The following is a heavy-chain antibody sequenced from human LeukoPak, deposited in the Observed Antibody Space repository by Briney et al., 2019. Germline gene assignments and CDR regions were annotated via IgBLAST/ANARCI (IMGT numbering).Heavy chain of an antibody. CDR1: GFTFSSYA. Sequence: GGSLRLSCAASGFTFSSYAMSWVRQAPGKGLEWVSAISGSGGSTYYADSVKGRFTISRDNSKNTLYLQMNSLRAEDTAVYYCAKDHLGSSWYFYFDYWGQGTLVTVSS. CDR3: AKDHLGSSWYFYFDY. D-gene: IGHD6-13*01. CDR2: ISGSGGST. J-gene: IGHJ4*02. V-gene: IGHV3-23*01.